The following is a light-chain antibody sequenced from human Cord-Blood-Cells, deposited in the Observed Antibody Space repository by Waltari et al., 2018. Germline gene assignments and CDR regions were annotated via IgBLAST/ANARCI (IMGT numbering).Light chain of an antibody. Sequence: QSALTQPAPVSGSPGQSITISCPGTSTDVGSYNLVSWYQQHPGKAPTLMISEVSKRPSGVSNRFSGSKSGNTASLTISGLQAEDEADYYCCSYAGSSTFVFGGGTKLTVL. V-gene: IGLV2-23*02. CDR2: EVS. J-gene: IGLJ2*01. CDR3: CSYAGSSTFV. CDR1: STDVGSYNL.